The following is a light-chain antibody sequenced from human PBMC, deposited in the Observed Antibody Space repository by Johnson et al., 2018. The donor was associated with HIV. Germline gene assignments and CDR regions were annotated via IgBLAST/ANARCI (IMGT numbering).Light chain of an antibody. CDR3: GTWDSSLSAGRA. CDR2: DNN. V-gene: IGLV1-51*01. CDR1: SSNIGRNY. Sequence: HSVLTQPPSVSAAPGQKVTISCSGSSSNIGRNYVSWYQQLPGTAPKLLIFDNNKRPSGIPDRFSGSKSGTSATLGITGLQTGDEADYYCGTWDSSLSAGRAFGTGTKVTVL. J-gene: IGLJ1*01.